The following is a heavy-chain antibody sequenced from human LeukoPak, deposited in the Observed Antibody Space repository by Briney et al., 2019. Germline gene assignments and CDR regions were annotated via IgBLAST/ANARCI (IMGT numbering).Heavy chain of an antibody. CDR2: TYYRSKWYN. D-gene: IGHD3-22*01. V-gene: IGHV6-1*01. CDR3: ARGFHSSGYYRLGYYYGMDV. J-gene: IGHJ6*02. CDR1: GDSVSSNSAA. Sequence: SQTLSLTCAISGDSVSSNSAAWNWIRQSPSRGLEWLGRTYYRSKWYNDYAVSVKSRITINPDTSKYQFSLQLNSVTPEDTAVYYCARGFHSSGYYRLGYYYGMDVWGQGTTVTVSS.